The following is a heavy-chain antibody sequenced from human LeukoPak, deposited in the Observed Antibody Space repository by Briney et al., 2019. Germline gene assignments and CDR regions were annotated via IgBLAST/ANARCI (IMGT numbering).Heavy chain of an antibody. J-gene: IGHJ4*02. CDR3: ARRSSGWYGEYYFDY. CDR1: GGSISSYY. V-gene: IGHV4-59*12. Sequence: SETLSLTCTVSGGSISSYYWSWIRQPPGKGLEWIGYIYHSGSTYYNPSLKSRVTISVDRSKNQFSLKLSSVTAADTAVYYCARRSSGWYGEYYFDYWGQGTLVTVSS. CDR2: IYHSGST. D-gene: IGHD6-19*01.